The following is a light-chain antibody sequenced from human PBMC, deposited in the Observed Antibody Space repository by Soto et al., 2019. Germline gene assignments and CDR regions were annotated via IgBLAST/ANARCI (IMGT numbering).Light chain of an antibody. Sequence: EIVMTQSPATLSVSPGERATLYCRASKSVSSNLAWYQQKPGQAPRLLIYGASTRATGIPARFSGSGSGTEFTLTISSLQSEDFAVYYCQQYNNWPYTFGQGTKLEFK. CDR1: KSVSSN. CDR2: GAS. V-gene: IGKV3-15*01. J-gene: IGKJ2*01. CDR3: QQYNNWPYT.